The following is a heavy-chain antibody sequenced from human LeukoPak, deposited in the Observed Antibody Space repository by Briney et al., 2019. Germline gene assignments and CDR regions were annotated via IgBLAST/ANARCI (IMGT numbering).Heavy chain of an antibody. J-gene: IGHJ4*02. Sequence: GGSLRLSCAAPGFTFSSYSMNWVRQAPGKGLEWVSSISSSSSYIYYADSVKGRFTISRDNAKNSLYLQMNSLRAEDTAVYYCASDPPRGSSGYTLYYFDYWGQGTLVTVSS. D-gene: IGHD3-22*01. CDR1: GFTFSSYS. CDR3: ASDPPRGSSGYTLYYFDY. V-gene: IGHV3-21*01. CDR2: ISSSSSYI.